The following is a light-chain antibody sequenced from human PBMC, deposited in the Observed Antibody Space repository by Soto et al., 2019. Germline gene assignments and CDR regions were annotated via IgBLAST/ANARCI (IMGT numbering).Light chain of an antibody. Sequence: QSALTQPASVSGSPGQSITMSCTGTSSDVGSYDFVSWYQQHPGKAPKLLIYEVSNRPSGVSARFSGSKSDNTASLTISGLQDADEADYFCSSYSSSTVPYVFGSGTKLTVL. J-gene: IGLJ1*01. CDR2: EVS. CDR3: SSYSSSTVPYV. V-gene: IGLV2-14*01. CDR1: SSDVGSYDF.